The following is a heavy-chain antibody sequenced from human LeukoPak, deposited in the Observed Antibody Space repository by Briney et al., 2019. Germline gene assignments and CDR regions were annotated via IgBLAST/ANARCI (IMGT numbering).Heavy chain of an antibody. CDR3: ARVLYGGFTSN. D-gene: IGHD3-16*02. CDR2: IYHSEST. V-gene: IGHV4-30-2*01. J-gene: IGHJ4*02. Sequence: SWTLPLTCAVSGGSISSGGYSWSWNRQPPGKGLVWIGYIYHSESTYYNPSLKSRVPISVDRSKSQFSLKLSSVTAADTAVYYCARVLYGGFTSNWGQGALVTVP. CDR1: GGSISSGGYS.